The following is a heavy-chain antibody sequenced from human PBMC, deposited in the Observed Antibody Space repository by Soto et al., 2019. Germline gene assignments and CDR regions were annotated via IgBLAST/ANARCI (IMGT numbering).Heavy chain of an antibody. CDR1: GCTLSRSG. D-gene: IGHD3-22*01. CDR3: ANFASIYYYDSSGPRPFDY. CDR2: ISYDGSNK. J-gene: IGHJ4*02. V-gene: IGHV3-30*18. Sequence: SEEASGCTLSRSGRPRFRQEKGKGLEWVAVISYDGSNKYYADSVKGRFTISRDNSKNTLYLQMNSLRAEDTAVYYCANFASIYYYDSSGPRPFDYWGQGTLVTVSS.